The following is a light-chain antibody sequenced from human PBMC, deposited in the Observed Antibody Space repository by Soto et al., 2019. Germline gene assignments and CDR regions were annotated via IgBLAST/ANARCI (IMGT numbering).Light chain of an antibody. V-gene: IGLV2-14*01. J-gene: IGLJ1*01. CDR3: SSFTTSTNYV. Sequence: QSVLTQPASVSGSAGQSITISCTGTSSDVGGYNYVCWYQHHPGKPPKLMIYEVSNRPSGVSNRFSGSKSGNTASLTISGLQAEDEADYYCSSFTTSTNYVFGTGTKVTVL. CDR2: EVS. CDR1: SSDVGGYNY.